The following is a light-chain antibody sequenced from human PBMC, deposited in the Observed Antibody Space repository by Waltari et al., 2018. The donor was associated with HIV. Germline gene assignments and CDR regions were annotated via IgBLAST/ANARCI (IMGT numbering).Light chain of an antibody. CDR2: DVP. CDR3: SSYRTTFI. CDR1: TSHIAPPHP. Sequence: QSALTQPASMSGSPGQSITLSCPGPTSHIAPPHPVSWYQQHTDRAPKLIIYDVPYRPSGVDSRFSGSKSGNTASLTISDLRSDDEAVYYCSSYRTTFIFGAGTKLNVL. V-gene: IGLV2-14*03. J-gene: IGLJ2*01.